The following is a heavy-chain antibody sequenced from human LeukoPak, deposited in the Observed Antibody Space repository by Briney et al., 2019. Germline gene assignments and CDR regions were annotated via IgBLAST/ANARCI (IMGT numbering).Heavy chain of an antibody. CDR2: IYYSGST. J-gene: IGHJ4*02. CDR1: GGSISSYY. D-gene: IGHD6-13*01. V-gene: IGHV4-59*01. CDR3: ARVSWTGVY. Sequence: PSETLSLTCTVSGGSISSYYWSWIRQPSGKGLEWIGYIYYSGSTNYNPSLKSRVTISVDTSKNQFSLRLSSVTAADTAVYYCARVSWTGVYWGQGTLVTVSS.